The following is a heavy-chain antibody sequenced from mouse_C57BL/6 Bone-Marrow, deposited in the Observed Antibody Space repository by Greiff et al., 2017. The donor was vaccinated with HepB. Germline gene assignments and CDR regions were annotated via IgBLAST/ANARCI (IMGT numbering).Heavy chain of an antibody. J-gene: IGHJ4*01. V-gene: IGHV5-15*01. CDR1: GFTFSDYG. D-gene: IGHD2-10*02. CDR3: ARREYNAMDY. Sequence: EVKLMESGGGLVQPGGSLKLSCAASGFTFSDYGMAWVRQAPRKGPEWVAFISNLAYSIYYADTVTGRFTISRENAKNTLYLEMSSLRSEDTAMYYCARREYNAMDYWGQGTSVTVYS. CDR2: ISNLAYSI.